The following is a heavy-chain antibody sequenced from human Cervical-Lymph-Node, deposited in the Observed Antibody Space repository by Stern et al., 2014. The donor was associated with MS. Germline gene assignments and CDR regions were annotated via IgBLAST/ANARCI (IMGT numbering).Heavy chain of an antibody. CDR1: GYAFTGNF. J-gene: IGHJ4*02. D-gene: IGHD3-22*01. V-gene: IGHV1-2*06. CDR2: INPNSGGT. Sequence: VQLVQSGAEVKKPGASVKVSCKASGYAFTGNFLHWVRQAPGQGLEWMGRINPNSGGTDYVPKFQGRVTMTRDTSISNALGDLSTLISDDTAVYYCARDAGRGKYYDSTGSFDYWGQGTLVTVSS. CDR3: ARDAGRGKYYDSTGSFDY.